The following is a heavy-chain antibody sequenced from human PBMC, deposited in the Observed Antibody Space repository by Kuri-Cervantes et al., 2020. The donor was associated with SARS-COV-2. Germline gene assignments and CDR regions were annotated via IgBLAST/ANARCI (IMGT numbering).Heavy chain of an antibody. CDR3: TRDIYYALLGYYYGMDV. J-gene: IGHJ6*02. CDR2: IRSKAYGGTT. D-gene: IGHD3-10*01. V-gene: IGHV3-49*04. CDR1: GFIVSSSY. Sequence: GGCMRLSCAPAGFIVSSSYMGWVRQVPGKGREWVGCIRSKAYGGTTEYAASVKGRFTISRDDSKSIAYLQMNSLKTEDTAVYYCTRDIYYALLGYYYGMDVWGQGTTVTVSS.